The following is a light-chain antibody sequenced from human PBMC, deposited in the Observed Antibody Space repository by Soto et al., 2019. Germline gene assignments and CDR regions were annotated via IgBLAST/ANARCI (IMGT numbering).Light chain of an antibody. CDR1: QTISSW. V-gene: IGKV1-5*03. CDR2: KAS. Sequence: DIQMTQSPSTLSGSVGDRVTITCRASQTISSWLAWYQQKPGKAPKLLIYKASTLKSGVPSKFRGSGAGTEFTLTISRLQPDDFATHSCQHYSSYSEAFGQGTKVELK. J-gene: IGKJ1*01. CDR3: QHYSSYSEA.